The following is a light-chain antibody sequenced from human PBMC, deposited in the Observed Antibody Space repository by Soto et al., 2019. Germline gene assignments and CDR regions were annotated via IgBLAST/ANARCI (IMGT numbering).Light chain of an antibody. CDR1: SGHSSHI. V-gene: IGLV4-60*02. CDR3: ETWDSNPRV. J-gene: IGLJ3*02. Sequence: QSVLTQSSSASASLGSSVKLTCTLSSGHSSHIIAWHQQQPGKAPRYLMKLEGSGSYNKGSGVPDRFSGSSSGADRYLTISNLQFEDEADYYCETWDSNPRVFGGGTKLTVL. CDR2: LEGSGSY.